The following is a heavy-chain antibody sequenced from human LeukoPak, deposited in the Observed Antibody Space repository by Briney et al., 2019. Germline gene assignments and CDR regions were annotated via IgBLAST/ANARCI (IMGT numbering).Heavy chain of an antibody. J-gene: IGHJ4*02. CDR1: GYTFTGYY. V-gene: IGHV1-2*02. D-gene: IGHD6-6*01. Sequence: ASVKVSCKASGYTFTGYYMHWVRQAPGQGLEWMGWINPNSGGTNYAQKFQGRVTMTRDTSISTAYMELSRLRSDDTAVYYCARVRKVGSSSSMGYWGQGTLVTVSS. CDR3: ARVRKVGSSSSMGY. CDR2: INPNSGGT.